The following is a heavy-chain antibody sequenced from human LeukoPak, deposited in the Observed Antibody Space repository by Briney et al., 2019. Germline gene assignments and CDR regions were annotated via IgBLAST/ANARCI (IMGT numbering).Heavy chain of an antibody. J-gene: IGHJ4*02. Sequence: GGSLRLSCVASGFSFNKAWMSWVRQAPGKGLEWVARIKSISDGGTTDYAAPVKGRFSISRDDSRNMLYLQMNSLKTEDTAVYYCPTDGDESGWRYWGQGTLVTVSS. CDR3: PTDGDESGWRY. CDR1: GFSFNKAW. CDR2: IKSISDGGTT. V-gene: IGHV3-15*01. D-gene: IGHD6-19*01.